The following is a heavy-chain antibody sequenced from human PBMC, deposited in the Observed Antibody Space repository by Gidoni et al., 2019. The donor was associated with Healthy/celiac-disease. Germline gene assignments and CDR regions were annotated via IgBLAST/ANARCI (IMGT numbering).Heavy chain of an antibody. V-gene: IGHV4-34*01. CDR3: ARRSRNWNDIRY. CDR1: GGSFSGYY. CDR2: INHSGST. Sequence: QVQLQQWGAGLLKPSETLSLTCAVYGGSFSGYYWSWIRQPPGKGLEWIGEINHSGSTNYNPSLKSRVTISVDTSKNQFSLKLSSVTAADTAVYYCARRSRNWNDIRYWGQGTLVTVSS. J-gene: IGHJ4*02. D-gene: IGHD1-1*01.